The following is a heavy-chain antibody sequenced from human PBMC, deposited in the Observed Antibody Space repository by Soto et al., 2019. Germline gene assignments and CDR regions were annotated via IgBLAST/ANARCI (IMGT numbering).Heavy chain of an antibody. CDR1: GFTFTTYA. J-gene: IGHJ5*02. Sequence: QVQLVESGGGVVQPGRSLRLSCAASGFTFTTYAMHWVRQAPGKGLEWVAVISYDGTNEYYTDSVKGRFTISRDNSKNSLNPRMDSLRPENTALYYCARDGSGTYYGWFDPWGQGTLVTVS. V-gene: IGHV3-30*14. D-gene: IGHD3-10*01. CDR3: ARDGSGTYYGWFDP. CDR2: ISYDGTNE.